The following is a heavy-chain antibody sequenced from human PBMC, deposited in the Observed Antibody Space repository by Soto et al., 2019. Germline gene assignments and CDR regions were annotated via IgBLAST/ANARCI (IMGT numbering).Heavy chain of an antibody. Sequence: SVKVSCKPSGGTFSSDAITWVRQAPGQGLEWMGGIIPIFGTINYAQKFQGRVTITADKSTTTAYMELSSLRSEDTAVYYCARDKSADSSGYLYYFDYWGQGTLVTVS. J-gene: IGHJ4*02. CDR2: IIPIFGTI. D-gene: IGHD3-22*01. CDR1: GGTFSSDA. CDR3: ARDKSADSSGYLYYFDY. V-gene: IGHV1-69*06.